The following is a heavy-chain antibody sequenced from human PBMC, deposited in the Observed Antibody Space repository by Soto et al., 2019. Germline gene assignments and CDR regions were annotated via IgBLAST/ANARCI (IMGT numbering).Heavy chain of an antibody. V-gene: IGHV3-30-3*01. CDR1: GFTFSSYA. Sequence: QVQLVESGGGVVQPGRSLRLSCAASGFTFSSYAMHWVRQAPGKGLEWVAVISYDGSNKYYADSVKGRFTISRDNSKNTLYLQMNRLRAEDTAVYYCARKLTNGYSSGCDYWGQGTLVTASA. J-gene: IGHJ4*02. CDR2: ISYDGSNK. CDR3: ARKLTNGYSSGCDY. D-gene: IGHD6-19*01.